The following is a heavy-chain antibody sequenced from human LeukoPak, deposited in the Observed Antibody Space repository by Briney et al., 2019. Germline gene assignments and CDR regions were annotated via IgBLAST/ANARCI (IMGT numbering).Heavy chain of an antibody. CDR3: ARTYDSSGYYDWFDP. CDR2: MNPNSGNT. CDR1: GYTFTSYD. V-gene: IGHV1-8*01. J-gene: IGHJ5*02. D-gene: IGHD3-22*01. Sequence: ASVKASCKASGYTFTSYDINWVRQATGQGLEWMGWMNPNSGNTGYAQKFQGRVTMTRNTSISTAYMELSSLRSEDTAVYYCARTYDSSGYYDWFDPRGQGTLVTVSS.